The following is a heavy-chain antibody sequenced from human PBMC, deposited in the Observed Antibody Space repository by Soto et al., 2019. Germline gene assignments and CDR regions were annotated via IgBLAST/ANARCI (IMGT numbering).Heavy chain of an antibody. CDR1: GGSISSSNW. V-gene: IGHV4-4*02. D-gene: IGHD6-13*01. J-gene: IGHJ6*02. CDR3: AGERAAGYGMDV. CDR2: IYHSGST. Sequence: QVQLQESGPGLVKPSGTLSLTCAVSGGSISSSNWWSWVRQPPGRGLEWIGEIYHSGSTNYNPSHKSRVTISVDKSKNQFSLRLNSVTAADTAVYYCAGERAAGYGMDVWGQGTTVTVSS.